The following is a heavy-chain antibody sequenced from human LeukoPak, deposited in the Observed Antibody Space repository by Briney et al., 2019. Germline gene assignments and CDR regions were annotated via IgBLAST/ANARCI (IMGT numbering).Heavy chain of an antibody. V-gene: IGHV4-39*01. Sequence: SETLSLTCTVSGGSISSSSYYWGWIRQPPGKGLEWIGSIYYSGSTYYNPSLKSRVTISVDTSKNQFSLKLSSVTAADTAVYYCASRSPYYDFWSGFNYYYYGMDVWGQGTTVTVSS. D-gene: IGHD3-3*01. J-gene: IGHJ6*02. CDR2: IYYSGST. CDR1: GGSISSSSYY. CDR3: ASRSPYYDFWSGFNYYYYGMDV.